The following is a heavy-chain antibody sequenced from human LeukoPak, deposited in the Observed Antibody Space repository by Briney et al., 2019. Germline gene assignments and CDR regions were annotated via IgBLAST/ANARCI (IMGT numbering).Heavy chain of an antibody. J-gene: IGHJ4*02. CDR2: IIGSGGTT. CDR1: GFTFSNYG. CDR3: AREYDFWSGYFFDC. V-gene: IGHV3-23*01. D-gene: IGHD3-3*01. Sequence: GGSLRLSCAASGFTFSNYGMNWVRQAPGKGLEWVSGIIGSGGTTYYADSVKGRFTISRDNAKNSLYLQMNSLRAEDTAVYYCAREYDFWSGYFFDCWGQGTLVTVSS.